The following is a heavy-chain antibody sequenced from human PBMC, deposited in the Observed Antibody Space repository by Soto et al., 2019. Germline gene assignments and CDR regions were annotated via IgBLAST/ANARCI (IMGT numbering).Heavy chain of an antibody. CDR3: ARGRRTAVTIDY. V-gene: IGHV4-34*01. D-gene: IGHD4-17*01. J-gene: IGHJ4*02. CDR2: INHSGST. Sequence: PSETLSVTCAVYGGSFSGYYWSWIRQPPGKGLEWIGEINHSGSTNYNPSLKSRVTISVDTSRNQFSLKLSSVTAADTAVYYCARGRRTAVTIDYWRQGSLVTVSS. CDR1: GGSFSGYY.